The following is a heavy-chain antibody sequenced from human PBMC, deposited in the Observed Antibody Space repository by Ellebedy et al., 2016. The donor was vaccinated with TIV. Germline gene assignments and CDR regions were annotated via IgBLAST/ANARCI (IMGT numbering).Heavy chain of an antibody. CDR2: INHSGST. Sequence: SETLSLIXAVYGGSFSGYYWSWIRQPPGKGLEWIGEINHSGSTNYNPSLKSRVTISVDTSKNQFSLKLSSVTAADTAVYYCARGGGSGRYDHFDYWGQGTLVTVSS. CDR3: ARGGGSGRYDHFDY. V-gene: IGHV4-34*01. J-gene: IGHJ4*02. D-gene: IGHD3-10*01. CDR1: GGSFSGYY.